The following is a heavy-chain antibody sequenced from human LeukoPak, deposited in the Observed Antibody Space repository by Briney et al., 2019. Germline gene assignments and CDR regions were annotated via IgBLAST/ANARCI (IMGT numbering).Heavy chain of an antibody. CDR2: IYPGDSDT. V-gene: IGHV5-51*01. CDR1: GYIFTHNW. Sequence: GESLKISCKGSGYIFTHNWIGWVRQMPGKGLEWMGIIYPGDSDTRYSPSFEGQVTISVDKSISTAYLQWSSLKASDTAMYYCARQTRDGSGSRGYSFDFWGQGTLVAVSS. CDR3: ARQTRDGSGSRGYSFDF. J-gene: IGHJ4*02. D-gene: IGHD3-10*01.